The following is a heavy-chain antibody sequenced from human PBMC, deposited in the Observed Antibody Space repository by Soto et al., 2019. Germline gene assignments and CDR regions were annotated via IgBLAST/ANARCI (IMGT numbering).Heavy chain of an antibody. CDR1: GFTFSSYG. V-gene: IGHV3-33*01. CDR3: ARDQLIAACPRYYYGMDV. CDR2: IWYDGSNK. Sequence: PGGSLRLSCAASGFTFSSYGMHWVRQAPGKGLEWVAVIWYDGSNKYYADSVKGRFTISRDNSKNTLYLQMNSLRAEDTAVYYCARDQLIAACPRYYYGMDVWSQGTTVTVSS. J-gene: IGHJ6*02. D-gene: IGHD6-6*01.